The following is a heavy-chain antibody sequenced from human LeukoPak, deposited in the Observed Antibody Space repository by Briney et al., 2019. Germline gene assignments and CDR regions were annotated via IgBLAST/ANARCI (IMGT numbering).Heavy chain of an antibody. V-gene: IGHV3-9*01. J-gene: IGHJ4*02. CDR3: AKADLPHC. CDR2: ISWNSGSI. CDR1: GFTFDDYA. Sequence: PGRSLRLSCAASGFTFDDYAMHWVRQAPGKGLEWVSGISWNSGSIGYADSVKGRFTISRDNAKNTPYLQMNSLRAEDTAVYYCAKADLPHCWGQGTLVTVSS.